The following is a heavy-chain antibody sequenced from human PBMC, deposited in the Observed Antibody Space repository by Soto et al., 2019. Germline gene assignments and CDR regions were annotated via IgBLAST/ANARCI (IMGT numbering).Heavy chain of an antibody. CDR2: INHSATT. J-gene: IGHJ6*02. CDR1: GGSFSGYY. V-gene: IGHV4-34*01. D-gene: IGHD3-10*01. CDR3: ARGGITMVRGVIEYYYYYYGMDV. Sequence: SDTLSLTCAVYGGSFSGYYWSWIRKPPGKGLEWIGEINHSATTNYNPTLKSRVTISVDTSKNQCSLKLSSVPAADTAVYYCARGGITMVRGVIEYYYYYYGMDVWGQGTTVTVSS.